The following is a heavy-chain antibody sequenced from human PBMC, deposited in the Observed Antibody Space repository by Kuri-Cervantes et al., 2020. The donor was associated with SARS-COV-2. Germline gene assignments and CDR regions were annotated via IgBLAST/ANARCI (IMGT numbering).Heavy chain of an antibody. V-gene: IGHV1-69*02. D-gene: IGHD1-1*01. CDR2: IIPILGIA. CDR1: GGTFSSYT. J-gene: IGHJ1*01. Sequence: SVKVSCKASGGTFSSYTISWVRQAPGQGLEWMGRIIPILGIANYAQKFQGRVTITADESTSTAYMELSSLRSEDTAVYYCAKALDLWPNAEYFQHWGQGILVTVSS. CDR3: AKALDLWPNAEYFQH.